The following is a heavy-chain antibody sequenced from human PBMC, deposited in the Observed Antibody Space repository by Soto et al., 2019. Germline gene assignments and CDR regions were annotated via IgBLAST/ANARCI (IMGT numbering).Heavy chain of an antibody. CDR3: AKSAYYNYIWGAMGLDY. CDR2: ISGSGDST. D-gene: IGHD3-16*01. Sequence: PVRSLRLSCAASEFTFSTYAMSWVRQAPGKGLEWVSAISGSGDSTYYADSVKGRFTIFRDDSKNALYLQMNSLRAEDTAVYYCAKSAYYNYIWGAMGLDYWGQGTLVTVSS. V-gene: IGHV3-23*01. CDR1: EFTFSTYA. J-gene: IGHJ4*02.